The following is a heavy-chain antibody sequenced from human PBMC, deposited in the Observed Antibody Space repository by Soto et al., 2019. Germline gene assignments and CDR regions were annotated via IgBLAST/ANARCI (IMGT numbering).Heavy chain of an antibody. V-gene: IGHV1-3*01. Sequence: GASVKVSRKGSGYNLTSYSMHLGGPAPGQGLEWMGWINAGNGNTKYSQKFQGRVTITRDTSASTAYMELSSLRSEDTAVYYCAISMVVAAYYMDVWGKGTTVTVSS. CDR3: AISMVVAAYYMDV. CDR1: GYNLTSYS. D-gene: IGHD2-15*01. J-gene: IGHJ6*03. CDR2: INAGNGNT.